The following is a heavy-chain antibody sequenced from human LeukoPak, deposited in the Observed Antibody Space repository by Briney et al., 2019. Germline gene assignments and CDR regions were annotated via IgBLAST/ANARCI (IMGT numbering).Heavy chain of an antibody. D-gene: IGHD6-6*01. V-gene: IGHV4-59*12. Sequence: SETLSLTCTVSGGSISSYYWSWIRQPPGKGLEWIGYIYYSGSTNYNPSLKSRVTMSVHTSMNQFSLKLSSVTAADTAVYYCARVAARVPYYFDYWGQGTLVTVSS. CDR3: ARVAARVPYYFDY. CDR2: IYYSGST. J-gene: IGHJ4*02. CDR1: GGSISSYY.